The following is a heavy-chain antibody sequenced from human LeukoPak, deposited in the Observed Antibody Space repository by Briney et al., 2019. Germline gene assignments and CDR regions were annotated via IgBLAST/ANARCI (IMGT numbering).Heavy chain of an antibody. Sequence: GGSLRLSCAASGFTFSSYWMHWVRQAPGKGLVWVSRINSGGSSTSYADSVKGRFTISRDNAKNTLYLQMNSLRAEGTAVYYCARVVRYGYSAHEWDDYWGQGTLVTVSS. J-gene: IGHJ4*02. D-gene: IGHD5-24*01. CDR2: INSGGSST. CDR3: ARVVRYGYSAHEWDDY. CDR1: GFTFSSYW. V-gene: IGHV3-74*01.